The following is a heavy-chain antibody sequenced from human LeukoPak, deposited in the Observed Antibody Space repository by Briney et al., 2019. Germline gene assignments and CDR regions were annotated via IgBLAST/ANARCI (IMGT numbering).Heavy chain of an antibody. CDR1: GYSFTSYW. CDR2: IYPGDSDT. V-gene: IGHV5-51*01. CDR3: ARIMGYCSTTNCYNGSLSR. D-gene: IGHD2-2*02. J-gene: IGHJ4*02. Sequence: GESLKISCKGSGYSFTSYWIGWVRQMPGKGLEWMGIIYPGDSDTRYSPSFQGQVTISADRSISTAYLQWSSLKASDTAMYYCARIMGYCSTTNCYNGSLSRWGQGTLVTVSS.